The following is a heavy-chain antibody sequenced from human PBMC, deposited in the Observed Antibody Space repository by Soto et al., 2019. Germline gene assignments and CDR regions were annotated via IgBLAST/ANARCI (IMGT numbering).Heavy chain of an antibody. J-gene: IGHJ5*02. Sequence: GRSLRLSCAASGFTFSAYGIHWVRQAPGKGLEWVAVISHDGSNTNYADSVKGRFTFSRDNSKDTVYLQMNSLRAEDTAVYYCVTSGGFDHWGQGTLVTVSS. CDR2: ISHDGSNT. CDR3: VTSGGFDH. CDR1: GFTFSAYG. D-gene: IGHD3-16*01. V-gene: IGHV3-30*03.